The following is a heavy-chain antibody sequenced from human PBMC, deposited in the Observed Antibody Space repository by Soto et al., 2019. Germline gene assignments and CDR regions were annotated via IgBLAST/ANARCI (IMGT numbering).Heavy chain of an antibody. D-gene: IGHD6-19*01. Sequence: SETLSLTCTVSGGSISSYYWSWIRQPPGKGLEWIGYIYYSGSTNYNPSLKSRVTISVDTSKNQFSLKLSSVTAADTAVYYCARTPVGQQWRRGFDYWGQGTLVTVSS. J-gene: IGHJ4*02. CDR3: ARTPVGQQWRRGFDY. V-gene: IGHV4-59*08. CDR2: IYYSGST. CDR1: GGSISSYY.